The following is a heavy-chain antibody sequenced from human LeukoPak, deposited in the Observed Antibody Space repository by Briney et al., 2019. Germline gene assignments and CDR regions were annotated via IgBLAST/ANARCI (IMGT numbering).Heavy chain of an antibody. V-gene: IGHV1-2*06. J-gene: IGHJ4*02. CDR1: GYTFTGYY. CDR3: ARDHCTNGVCSTFDY. CDR2: INPNSGGT. Sequence: GASVKVSCKASGYTFTGYYMHWVRRAPGQGLEWMGRINPNSGGTNYAQKFQGRVTMTRDTSISTAYMELSRLRSDDTAVYYCARDHCTNGVCSTFDYWGQGTLVTVSS. D-gene: IGHD2-8*01.